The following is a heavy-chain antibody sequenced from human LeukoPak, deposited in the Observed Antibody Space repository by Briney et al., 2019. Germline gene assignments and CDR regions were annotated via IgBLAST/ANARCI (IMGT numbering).Heavy chain of an antibody. CDR1: GFTFTTYA. J-gene: IGHJ4*02. D-gene: IGHD1-7*01. Sequence: GGSLRLSCAPSGFTFTTYAMDWVRQAPGKGLEWVAFIQNDGITKFYADSVKGRFTIPRDDSKKTLYLQMDSLRPDDTAVYYCARGVNYAFDYWGQGTPVTVSS. V-gene: IGHV3-30*02. CDR2: IQNDGITK. CDR3: ARGVNYAFDY.